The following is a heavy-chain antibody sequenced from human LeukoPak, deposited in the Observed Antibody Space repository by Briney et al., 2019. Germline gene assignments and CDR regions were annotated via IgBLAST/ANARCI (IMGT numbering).Heavy chain of an antibody. V-gene: IGHV3-74*01. CDR3: ARDKHDY. CDR1: GSTFSRYW. Sequence: GGSLRLSCAASGSTFSRYWMHWVRQVPGKGLVWVSRINSDGSTTTYADSVKGRFTITRDNAKNTLYLQTNSLRAEDTAVYYCARDKHDYWGQGTLVTVSS. CDR2: INSDGSTT. J-gene: IGHJ4*02.